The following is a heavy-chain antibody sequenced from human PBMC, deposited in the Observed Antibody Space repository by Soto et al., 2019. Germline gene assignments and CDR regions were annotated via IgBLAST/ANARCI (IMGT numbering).Heavy chain of an antibody. D-gene: IGHD3-10*01. CDR3: AREGPAPPYYFYDY. Sequence: GGSLRLSCAASGFSFSSYTMNWVRQAPGKGPEWVSYISGTGATVYYAYSVKGRFTASRDNAKNPLYLQMNSLRDEDTALYYCAREGPAPPYYFYDYWGQGTLVTVSS. J-gene: IGHJ4*02. V-gene: IGHV3-48*02. CDR1: GFSFSSYT. CDR2: ISGTGATV.